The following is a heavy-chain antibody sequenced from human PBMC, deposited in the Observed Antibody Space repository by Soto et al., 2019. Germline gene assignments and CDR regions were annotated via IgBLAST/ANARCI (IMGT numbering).Heavy chain of an antibody. V-gene: IGHV4-59*01. CDR1: GGSISSYY. CDR2: IYYSGST. D-gene: IGHD2-2*01. Sequence: SETLSLTCTVSGGSISSYYWGWIRQPPGKGLEWIGYIYYSGSTNYNPSLKSRVTISVDTSKNQFSLKLSSVTAADTAVYYCARGNMQTSYYFDYWGKGTLVTVS. J-gene: IGHJ4*02. CDR3: ARGNMQTSYYFDY.